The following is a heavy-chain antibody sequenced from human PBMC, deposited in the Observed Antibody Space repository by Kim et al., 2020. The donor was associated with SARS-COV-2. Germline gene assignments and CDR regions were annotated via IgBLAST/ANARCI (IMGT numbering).Heavy chain of an antibody. J-gene: IGHJ4*02. Sequence: NYNPSLKSRVTRSVDKSKNQFSLKLSSVTAADTAVYYCASSYDSSGYYYGWGQGTLVTVSS. V-gene: IGHV4-4*02. CDR3: ASSYDSSGYYYG. D-gene: IGHD3-22*01.